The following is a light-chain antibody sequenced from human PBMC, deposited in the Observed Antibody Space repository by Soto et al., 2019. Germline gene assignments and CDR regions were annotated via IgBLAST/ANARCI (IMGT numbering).Light chain of an antibody. CDR3: HQYNIWPPLT. Sequence: DIVMTQSPATLSVSPGESATLSCRASQSVRSNLAWYQQKPGQAPRLLIYGASTRATGIPARFSGSGSGTEYTLTISGLQSEDFAVYYCHQYNIWPPLTFGGGTKVDI. J-gene: IGKJ4*01. CDR1: QSVRSN. V-gene: IGKV3-15*01. CDR2: GAS.